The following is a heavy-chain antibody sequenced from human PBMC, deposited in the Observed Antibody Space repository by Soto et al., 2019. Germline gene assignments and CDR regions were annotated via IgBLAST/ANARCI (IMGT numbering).Heavy chain of an antibody. D-gene: IGHD2-2*01. CDR1: GFTFSSYS. CDR2: ISSSSSTI. J-gene: IGHJ6*03. Sequence: HPGGSLRLSCAASGFTFSSYSMNWVRQAPGKGLEWVSYISSSSSTIYYADSVKGRFTISRDNAKNSLYLQMNSLRAEDTAVYYCARELPVVVVPAATAQPYYYYYYYMDVWGKGTTVTVSS. CDR3: ARELPVVVVPAATAQPYYYYYYYMDV. V-gene: IGHV3-48*01.